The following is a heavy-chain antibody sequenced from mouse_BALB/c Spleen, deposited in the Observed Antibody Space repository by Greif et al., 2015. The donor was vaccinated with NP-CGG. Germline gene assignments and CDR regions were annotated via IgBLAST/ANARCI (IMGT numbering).Heavy chain of an antibody. V-gene: IGHV1-15*01. CDR1: GYTFTDYE. D-gene: IGHD1-1*01. CDR3: TSITTVVVDY. J-gene: IGHJ2*01. Sequence: QVQLQQSGAELVRPGASVTLSCKASGYTFTDYEMHWVKQTPVHGLEWIGAIDPETGGTAYNQKFKGKATLTADKSSSTAYMELRSLTSEDSAVYYCTSITTVVVDYWGQGTTLTVSS. CDR2: IDPETGGT.